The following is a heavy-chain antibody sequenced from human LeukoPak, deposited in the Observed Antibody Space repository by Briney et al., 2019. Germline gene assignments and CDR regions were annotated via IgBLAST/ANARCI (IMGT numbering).Heavy chain of an antibody. CDR1: GFTFSSYS. J-gene: IGHJ4*02. CDR2: ISIGSGTI. D-gene: IGHD2-2*01. V-gene: IGHV3-48*01. Sequence: GGSLRLSCAASGFTFSSYSMNWVRQAPGKGLEWISYISIGSGTIYYADSVKGRFTISRDNAKNSLYLQMNSLRAEDTAVYYCVRDEGVICSSSSCYEVYWGQGTLVTVSS. CDR3: VRDEGVICSSSSCYEVY.